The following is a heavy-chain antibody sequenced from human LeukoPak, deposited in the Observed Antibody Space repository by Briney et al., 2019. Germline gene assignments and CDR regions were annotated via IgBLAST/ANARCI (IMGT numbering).Heavy chain of an antibody. V-gene: IGHV1-3*01. CDR2: INAGNGNT. Sequence: ASVKVSCKASGYTFTIYAMHWVRQAPGQRLEWMGWINAGNGNTKYSQKFQGRVTMTRDTSTSTVYMELSSLRSEDTAIYYCAKIAASDTGEGYWGQGTLVTVSS. D-gene: IGHD6-13*01. CDR1: GYTFTIYA. CDR3: AKIAASDTGEGY. J-gene: IGHJ4*02.